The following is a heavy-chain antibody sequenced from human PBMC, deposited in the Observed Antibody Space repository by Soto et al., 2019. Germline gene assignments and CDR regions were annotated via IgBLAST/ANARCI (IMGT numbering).Heavy chain of an antibody. CDR2: IYYSGST. Sequence: QVQLQESGPGLVKPSQTLSLTCTVSGASITSGGYYWSWLRQHPGKGLEWIGYIYYSGSTYYHPSLQSRVTISVDTSKNQFSLKLSSVTAADTAVYYCTRSIQHWGQGTLVTVSS. CDR3: TRSIQH. J-gene: IGHJ1*01. CDR1: GASITSGGYY. V-gene: IGHV4-31*03.